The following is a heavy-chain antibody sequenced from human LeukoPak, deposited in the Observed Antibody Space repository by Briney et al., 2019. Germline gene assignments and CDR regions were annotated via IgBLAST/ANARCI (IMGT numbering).Heavy chain of an antibody. Sequence: SSETLSLTCTVSGGSISSYYWSWIRQPPGKGLEWIGYIYYSGSTNYNPSLKSRVTISVDTSKNQFSLKLSSVTAADTAVYYCAREYGSGRQYFDYWGQGTLVTVSS. J-gene: IGHJ4*02. D-gene: IGHD3-10*01. CDR3: AREYGSGRQYFDY. V-gene: IGHV4-59*01. CDR1: GGSISSYY. CDR2: IYYSGST.